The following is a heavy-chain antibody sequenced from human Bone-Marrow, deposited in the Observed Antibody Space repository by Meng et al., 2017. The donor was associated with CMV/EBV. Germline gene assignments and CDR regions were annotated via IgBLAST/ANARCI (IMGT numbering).Heavy chain of an antibody. V-gene: IGHV1-2*02. D-gene: IGHD3-10*01. J-gene: IGHJ4*02. CDR2: INPNTGDT. CDR3: ARSLFGSGSLFGY. Sequence: ASVKVSCKASGYTFTSYYMHWVRQAPGQGLEWMGWINPNTGDTYNAPKFQGRVTMTRDTSISTVYMEMSSLTYDDTAVYSCARSLFGSGSLFGYWGQGTLVTVSS. CDR1: GYTFTSYY.